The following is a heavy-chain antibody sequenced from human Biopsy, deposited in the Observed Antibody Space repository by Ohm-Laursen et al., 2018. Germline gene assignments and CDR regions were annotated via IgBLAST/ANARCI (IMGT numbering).Heavy chain of an antibody. J-gene: IGHJ5*02. CDR3: GRAVRNQLLTDP. Sequence: GSSVTASCKVSGYTFTSYDITWVRQASGQGPEWKGWLNLVIGNSNFGQKFRGRVTVTSDTSISTAYMELSGLTSKDTATYYCGRAVRNQLLTDPWGQGTLVTVTS. V-gene: IGHV1-8*01. D-gene: IGHD1-7*01. CDR1: GYTFTSYD. CDR2: LNLVIGNS.